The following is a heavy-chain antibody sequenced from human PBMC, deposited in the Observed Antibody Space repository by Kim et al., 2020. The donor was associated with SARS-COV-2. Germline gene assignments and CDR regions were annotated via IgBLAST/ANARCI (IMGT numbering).Heavy chain of an antibody. Sequence: ADSVKGRFTISRDNAKNSLYLQMNSLRAEDTAVYYGARGSLAYYYYYYMDVGGKGTTVPVSS. CDR3: ARGSLAYYYYYYMDV. J-gene: IGHJ6*03. V-gene: IGHV3-21*01. D-gene: IGHD3-10*01.